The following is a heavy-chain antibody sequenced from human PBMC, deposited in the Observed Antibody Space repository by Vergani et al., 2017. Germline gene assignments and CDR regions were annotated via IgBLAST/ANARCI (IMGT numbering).Heavy chain of an antibody. Sequence: QVQLQESGPGLVKPSETLSLTCTVSGGSISSYYWSWIRQPPGKGLEWIGYIYYSGSTNYNPSIKSGVTISVDTSTNQFSLKLSSVTAADTAVYYCARDENWFDPWGQGTLVTVSS. J-gene: IGHJ5*02. CDR1: GGSISSYY. CDR2: IYYSGST. CDR3: ARDENWFDP. V-gene: IGHV4-59*01.